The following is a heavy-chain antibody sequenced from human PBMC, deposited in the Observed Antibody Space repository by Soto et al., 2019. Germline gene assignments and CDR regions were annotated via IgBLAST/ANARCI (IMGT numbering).Heavy chain of an antibody. Sequence: PGGSLRLSCAASGFPFSTYAMNWVRQAPGKGLEWVSGISGSGDSTYYADSVKGRFTVSRDNSKNTLYLQMNSLRAEDTAVFYCAKERSSGWSFDYWGQGTLVTVSS. CDR1: GFPFSTYA. D-gene: IGHD6-19*01. CDR3: AKERSSGWSFDY. CDR2: ISGSGDST. V-gene: IGHV3-23*01. J-gene: IGHJ4*02.